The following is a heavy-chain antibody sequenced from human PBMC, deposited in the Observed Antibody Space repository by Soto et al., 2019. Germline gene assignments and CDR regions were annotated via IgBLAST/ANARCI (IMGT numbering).Heavy chain of an antibody. CDR3: ARQWGEGYKVPYLDQ. V-gene: IGHV3-33*01. CDR2: IWYDGSRT. CDR1: RFTFSSYG. J-gene: IGHJ4*02. Sequence: QVQLVESGGGVVQPGRSLRLSCAASRFTFSSYGMYWVRQAPGKGLEWVAVIWYDGSRTYYTDSVKGRFTISRDNSRNTLYLQMDSLRAEDTAVYFCARQWGEGYKVPYLDQWGQGTLVTVSS. D-gene: IGHD3-10*01.